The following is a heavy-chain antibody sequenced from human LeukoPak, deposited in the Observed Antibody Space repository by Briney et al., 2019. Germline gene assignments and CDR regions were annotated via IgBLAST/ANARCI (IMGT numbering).Heavy chain of an antibody. CDR3: ARINSNHYYFDY. Sequence: GGSLRLSCAASGFTFSSYWMIWVRQAPGKGLEWVANIKQDGSEKYCVDSVKGRFTISRDNAKNSLYLQMNSLRAEDTAVYYCARINSNHYYFDYWGQGTLVTVSS. CDR1: GFTFSSYW. D-gene: IGHD2/OR15-2a*01. CDR2: IKQDGSEK. V-gene: IGHV3-7*01. J-gene: IGHJ4*02.